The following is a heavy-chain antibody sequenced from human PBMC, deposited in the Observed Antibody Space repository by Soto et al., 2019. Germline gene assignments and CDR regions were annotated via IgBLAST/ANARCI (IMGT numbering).Heavy chain of an antibody. CDR2: IWYDGSNK. D-gene: IGHD2-2*01. CDR1: GFTFSSYG. CDR3: ARDQESNTPMPGY. V-gene: IGHV3-33*01. J-gene: IGHJ4*02. Sequence: PWGSLRLSCAASGFTFSSYGMHWVRQAPGKGLEWVAVIWYDGSNKYYADSVKGRVTVSRDNSKNRLYLQMNSLRAEDTAVYYCARDQESNTPMPGYWGPGTLVTVSS.